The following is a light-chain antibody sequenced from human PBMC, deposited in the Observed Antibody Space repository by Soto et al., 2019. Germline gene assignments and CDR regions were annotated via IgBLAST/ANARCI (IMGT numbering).Light chain of an antibody. CDR1: SGSIASND. V-gene: IGLV6-57*01. CDR2: EDN. J-gene: IGLJ3*02. CDR3: QSYDATNQV. Sequence: NFMLTQPHSVSESPGKTVIISCTRSSGSIASNDVQWYQQRPGSSPTTVIYEDNQRPPGGPDRFSGSIDSSSNSASLTISGLETEDGADYFCQSYDATNQVFGGGTELTVL.